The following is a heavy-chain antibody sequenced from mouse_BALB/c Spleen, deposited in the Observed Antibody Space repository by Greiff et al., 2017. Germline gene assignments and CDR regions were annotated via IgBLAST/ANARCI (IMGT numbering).Heavy chain of an antibody. Sequence: VQLQQSGGDLVKPGGSLKLSCAASGFTFSSYGMSWVRQTPDKRLEWVATISSGGSYTYYPDSVKGRFTISRDNAKNTLYLQMSSLKSEDTAMYYCARQNSLLRPYWYFDVWGAGTTVTVSS. D-gene: IGHD1-2*01. J-gene: IGHJ1*01. CDR3: ARQNSLLRPYWYFDV. CDR1: GFTFSSYG. CDR2: ISSGGSYT. V-gene: IGHV5-6*01.